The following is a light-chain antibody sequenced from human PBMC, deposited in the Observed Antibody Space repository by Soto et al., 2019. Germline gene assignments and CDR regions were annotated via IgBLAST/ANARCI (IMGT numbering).Light chain of an antibody. Sequence: DIQMTQSPSSLSASVGDRVTITCRASQSISSYLNWYQQKPGKAPKLLIYAASSLQSGVPSRFSGSGSETDFTLTISSLQPEDFATYYCQQSYSTRGYTFGQGTKLEIK. J-gene: IGKJ2*01. V-gene: IGKV1-39*01. CDR2: AAS. CDR3: QQSYSTRGYT. CDR1: QSISSY.